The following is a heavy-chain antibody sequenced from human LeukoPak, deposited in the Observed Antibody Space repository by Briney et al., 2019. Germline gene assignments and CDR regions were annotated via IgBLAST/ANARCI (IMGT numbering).Heavy chain of an antibody. D-gene: IGHD5-18*01. CDR2: SNPDSGGT. CDR3: ARGEFSYAYDY. CDR1: GYTFTAYY. Sequence: APVKVSCKASGYTFTAYYIHWVRQAPGKGLEWMGWSNPDSGGTHFAQKFQGRVTMTRDTSISTAYMELSRLTSDDTAVYYCARGEFSYAYDYWGQGTLVTVSS. J-gene: IGHJ4*02. V-gene: IGHV1-2*02.